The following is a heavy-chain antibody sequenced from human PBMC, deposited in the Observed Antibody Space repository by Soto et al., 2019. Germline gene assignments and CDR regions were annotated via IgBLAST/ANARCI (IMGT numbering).Heavy chain of an antibody. V-gene: IGHV3-23*01. CDR1: EFTFATYT. CDR2: LGGCGDT. J-gene: IGHJ4*02. D-gene: IGHD3-9*01. CDR3: TTARHPEGIWTFDF. Sequence: PVRLRRLSCAAAEFTFATYTVNWVRQAAGEGLEWVSALGGCGDTHHAESAKRRLNIPREYPKHILLLQMNTLRDEDSAIYYCTTARHPEGIWTFDFWGQGTLVTVPS.